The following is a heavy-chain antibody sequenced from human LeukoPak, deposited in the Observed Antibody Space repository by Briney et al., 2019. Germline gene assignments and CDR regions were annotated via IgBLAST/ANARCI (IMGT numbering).Heavy chain of an antibody. Sequence: GESLKISCKGSGYSFTSYWIAWVRQLPGKGLEWMGIIYPGDSDTKYSPSFEGQVTISADKSISTVYLQWSSLKASDTAMYYWARQQYYGTGSPDDYWGQGTLVTVSS. CDR3: ARQQYYGTGSPDDY. D-gene: IGHD3-10*01. J-gene: IGHJ4*02. CDR1: GYSFTSYW. V-gene: IGHV5-51*01. CDR2: IYPGDSDT.